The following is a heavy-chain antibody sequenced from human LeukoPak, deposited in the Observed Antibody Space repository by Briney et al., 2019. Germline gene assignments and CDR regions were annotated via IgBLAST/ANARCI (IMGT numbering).Heavy chain of an antibody. CDR2: IYYSGST. Sequence: SETLSLTCTVSGGSMSPYHWGWIRQPPGKGLEWTGYIYYSGSTNYNPSLKSRVTISVDTSKNQFSLKLSSVTAADTAVYYCARGVYIAAAQYGYWGQGTLVTVSS. D-gene: IGHD6-13*01. J-gene: IGHJ4*02. CDR3: ARGVYIAAAQYGY. CDR1: GGSMSPYH. V-gene: IGHV4-59*01.